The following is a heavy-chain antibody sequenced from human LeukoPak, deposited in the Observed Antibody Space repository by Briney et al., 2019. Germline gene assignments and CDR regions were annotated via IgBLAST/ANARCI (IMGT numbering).Heavy chain of an antibody. D-gene: IGHD3-10*01. CDR1: GFTFSNYW. Sequence: PGGSLRLSCAASGFTFSNYWMTWVRQAPGKGLEWVANIGQDGGEKYYVDSVKGRFTISRDNTKDSLYLQMNSLGAEDTALYYCARLRGVSYWGRGTLVTGSS. CDR3: ARLRGVSY. CDR2: IGQDGGEK. J-gene: IGHJ4*02. V-gene: IGHV3-7*01.